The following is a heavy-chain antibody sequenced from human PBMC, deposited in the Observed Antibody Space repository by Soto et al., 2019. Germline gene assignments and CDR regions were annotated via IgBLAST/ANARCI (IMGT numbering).Heavy chain of an antibody. D-gene: IGHD6-6*01. CDR2: ISAYNGNT. J-gene: IGHJ4*02. V-gene: IGHV1-18*04. CDR1: GYTFTSYG. CDR3: ARDPFKVYSSSLDYFDY. Sequence: ASVQVSCKASGYTFTSYGISWVRQAPGQGLEWMGWISAYNGNTNYAQKLQGRVTMTTDTSTSTAYMELRSLRSDDTAVYYCARDPFKVYSSSLDYFDYWGQGTLVTVSS.